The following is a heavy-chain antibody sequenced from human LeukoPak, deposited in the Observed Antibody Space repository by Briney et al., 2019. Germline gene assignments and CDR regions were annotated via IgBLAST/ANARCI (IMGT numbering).Heavy chain of an antibody. J-gene: IGHJ4*02. CDR3: ARDSNPHYDYVWGSYNF. Sequence: ASVKVSCKASGYTFTSYAMHWVRQAPGQRPEWMGWINAGNGNTKYSQKFQGRVTITRDTSASTAYMELSSLRSEDTAVYYCARDSNPHYDYVWGSYNFWGQGTLVTVSS. CDR2: INAGNGNT. V-gene: IGHV1-3*01. CDR1: GYTFTSYA. D-gene: IGHD3-16*01.